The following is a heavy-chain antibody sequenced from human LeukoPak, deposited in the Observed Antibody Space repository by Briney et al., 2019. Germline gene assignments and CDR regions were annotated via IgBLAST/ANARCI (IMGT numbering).Heavy chain of an antibody. V-gene: IGHV3-48*03. CDR2: ISSSGSTI. CDR1: GFIFSNYE. Sequence: SGGSLRLSCAASGFIFSNYEMNWVRQAPGKGLEWVSYISSSGSTIYYADSVKGRFTISRDNAKNSLYLQMNSLRAEDTAVYYCARVKYSGSYPHDYWGQGTLVTVSS. CDR3: ARVKYSGSYPHDY. J-gene: IGHJ4*02. D-gene: IGHD1-26*01.